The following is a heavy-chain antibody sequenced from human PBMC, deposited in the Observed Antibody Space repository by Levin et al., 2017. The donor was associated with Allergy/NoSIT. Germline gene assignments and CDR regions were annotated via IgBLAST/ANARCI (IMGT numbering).Heavy chain of an antibody. CDR1: GYTFTGYY. J-gene: IGHJ4*02. Sequence: GESLKISCKASGYTFTGYYMHWVRQAPGQGLEWMGWINPNSGGTNYAQKFQGRVTMTRDTSISTAYMELSRLRSDDTAVYYCARDYDILTGYYTPWGQGTLVTVSS. CDR3: ARDYDILTGYYTP. V-gene: IGHV1-2*02. CDR2: INPNSGGT. D-gene: IGHD3-9*01.